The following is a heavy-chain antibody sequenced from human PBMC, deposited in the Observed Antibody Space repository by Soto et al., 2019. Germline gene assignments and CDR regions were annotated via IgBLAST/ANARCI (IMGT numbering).Heavy chain of an antibody. CDR1: GYTFTDFD. CDR3: ARGKLATLTDF. J-gene: IGHJ4*02. D-gene: IGHD3-9*01. Sequence: QVQLVQSGPEVKKPGAPVKISCQASGYTFTDFDINWVRQATGQGLEWMGWMNPNTGNTRYAQRFQGRLIMTRDTSISTGYMEMGSLSSEDTAVYYCARGKLATLTDFWGQGTLVTVSS. CDR2: MNPNTGNT. V-gene: IGHV1-8*02.